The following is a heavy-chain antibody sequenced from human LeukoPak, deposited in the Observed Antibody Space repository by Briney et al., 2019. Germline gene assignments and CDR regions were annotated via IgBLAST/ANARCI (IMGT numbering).Heavy chain of an antibody. Sequence: SVKVSCKASGGTFSSYAISWERQAPGQGLEWMGGIIPIFGTANYAQKFQGRVTITTDESTSTAYMELSSLRSEDTAVYYCARDVGGWFDPWGQGTLVTVSS. CDR3: ARDVGGWFDP. D-gene: IGHD3-16*01. V-gene: IGHV1-69*05. CDR2: IIPIFGTA. CDR1: GGTFSSYA. J-gene: IGHJ5*02.